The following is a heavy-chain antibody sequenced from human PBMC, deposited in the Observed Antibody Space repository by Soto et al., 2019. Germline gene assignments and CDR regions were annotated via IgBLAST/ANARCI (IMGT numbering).Heavy chain of an antibody. CDR3: ASSHAGAHITAAVH. CDR2: IYHSGST. J-gene: IGHJ4*02. Sequence: SETLSLTCAVSGGSISRGGYSWNWIRQPPGKGQEWIGYIYHSGSTYYNPSLKSRVTISVDRSKNQFSLKLSSVPAADTAVYYCASSHAGAHITAAVHWGQGTLVTVSS. CDR1: GGSISRGGYS. D-gene: IGHD6-13*01. V-gene: IGHV4-30-2*01.